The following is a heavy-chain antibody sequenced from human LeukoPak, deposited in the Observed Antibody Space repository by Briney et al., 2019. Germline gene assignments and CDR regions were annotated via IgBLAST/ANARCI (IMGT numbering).Heavy chain of an antibody. D-gene: IGHD3-22*01. CDR1: GFTFDDYA. V-gene: IGHV3-9*01. CDR3: AKDNYYDSSGENYFDY. J-gene: IGHJ4*02. CDR2: ISWNSGSI. Sequence: GGSLRLSCAASGFTFDDYAMHWVRQAPGKGLEWVSGISWNSGSIGYADSVKGRFTISRDNAKNSLYLQMNSLRAEDTALYYCAKDNYYDSSGENYFDYWGQGTLVTVSS.